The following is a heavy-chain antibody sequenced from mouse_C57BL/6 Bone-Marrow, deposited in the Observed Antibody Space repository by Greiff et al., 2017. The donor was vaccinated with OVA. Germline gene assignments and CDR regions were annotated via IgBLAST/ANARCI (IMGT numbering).Heavy chain of an antibody. V-gene: IGHV1-59*01. D-gene: IGHD1-1*01. CDR1: GYTFTSYW. CDR2: IDPSDSYT. Sequence: VQLQQSGAELVRPGTSVKLSCKASGYTFTSYWMHWVKQRPGQGLEWIGVIDPSDSYTNYNQKFKGKATLTVDTSSSTAYMQLSSLTSEDSAVYYCARTLITTVGPYFDYWGQGTTLTVSS. J-gene: IGHJ2*01. CDR3: ARTLITTVGPYFDY.